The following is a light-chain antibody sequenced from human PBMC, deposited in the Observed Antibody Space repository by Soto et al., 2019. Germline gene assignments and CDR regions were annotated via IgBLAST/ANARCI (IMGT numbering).Light chain of an antibody. V-gene: IGKV3-20*01. J-gene: IGKJ1*01. CDR3: QQYGSSPWT. CDR1: QSVSSSY. CDR2: GAS. Sequence: EIVLTQSPGTLSLSPGERATLSCRASQSVSSSYLAWYQQKPGQAPRLLIYGASSRATGIPDRFSGSGSGKAFTLTISRLEPEDFAVYYCQQYGSSPWTFGQGTKVEIE.